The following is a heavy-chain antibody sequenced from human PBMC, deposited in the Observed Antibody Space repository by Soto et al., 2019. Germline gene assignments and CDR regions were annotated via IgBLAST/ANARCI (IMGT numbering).Heavy chain of an antibody. CDR2: ISYDGRNK. CDR1: GFSFNSYG. CDR3: AKGGSSSARYFDA. Sequence: QVQVVESGGGVVQPGRSLRLSCAASGFSFNSYGMHWVRQAPGKGLEWVAIISYDGRNKYYADSVKGRFTISRDSPKNTLYLQMNCLRAEDTAVYYCAKGGSSSARYFDAWGQGALVTVSP. V-gene: IGHV3-30*18. D-gene: IGHD6-6*01. J-gene: IGHJ5*02.